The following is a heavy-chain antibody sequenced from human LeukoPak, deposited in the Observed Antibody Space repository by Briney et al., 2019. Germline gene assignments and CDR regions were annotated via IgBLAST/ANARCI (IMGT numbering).Heavy chain of an antibody. CDR1: GFTFSSHG. D-gene: IGHD4-23*01. V-gene: IGHV3-23*01. CDR2: ISSSGGST. CDR3: AKAIAVVKRPFDY. Sequence: PGGSLRLSCAASGFTFSSHGMNWVRQAPGKGLEWVSAISSSGGSTYYADSVKGRFTISRDNSKNTLYLQMNSLRAEDTAVYYCAKAIAVVKRPFDYWGQGTLVTVSS. J-gene: IGHJ4*02.